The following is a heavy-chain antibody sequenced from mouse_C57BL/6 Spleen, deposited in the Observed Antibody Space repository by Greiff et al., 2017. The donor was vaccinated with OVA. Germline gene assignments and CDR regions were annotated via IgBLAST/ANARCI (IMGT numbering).Heavy chain of an antibody. D-gene: IGHD2-1*01. CDR3: ARWGGNYYAMDY. J-gene: IGHJ4*01. CDR1: GYAFTNYL. Sequence: VKLMESGAELVRPGTSVKVSCKASGYAFTNYLIEWVKQRPGQGLEWIGVINPGSGGTNYNEKFKGKATLTADKSSSTAYMQLSSLTSEDSAVYFCARWGGNYYAMDYWGQGTSVTVSS. V-gene: IGHV1-54*01. CDR2: INPGSGGT.